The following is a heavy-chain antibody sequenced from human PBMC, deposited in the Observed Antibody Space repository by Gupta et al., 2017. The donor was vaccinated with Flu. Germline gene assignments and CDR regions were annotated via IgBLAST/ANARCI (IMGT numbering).Heavy chain of an antibody. CDR2: IYSSGTT. D-gene: IGHD4-17*01. Sequence: WGWIRQPPGKGLECIGTIYSSGTTYYNPSLRSRVTLSLDTSSNQFSLKMNSVTAADTAVYYCASFTVARGGYWGQGTLVAVSS. CDR3: ASFTVARGGY. J-gene: IGHJ4*02. V-gene: IGHV4-39*01.